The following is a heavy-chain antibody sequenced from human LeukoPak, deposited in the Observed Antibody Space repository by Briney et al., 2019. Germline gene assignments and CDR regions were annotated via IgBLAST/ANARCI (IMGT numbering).Heavy chain of an antibody. D-gene: IGHD3-22*01. CDR3: ARENYYDGSGYYTYYHYMDV. V-gene: IGHV3-21*01. J-gene: IGHJ6*03. CDR1: GFSFSGYG. CDR2: ITSGSDYI. Sequence: GGSLRLSCAGSGFSFSGYGISWVRLAPGKGLERVSSITSGSDYIHYADSVKGRLITSRDNAKNSVYLQMNSLRAEDTAVYYCARENYYDGSGYYTYYHYMDVWGKGTTVTVSS.